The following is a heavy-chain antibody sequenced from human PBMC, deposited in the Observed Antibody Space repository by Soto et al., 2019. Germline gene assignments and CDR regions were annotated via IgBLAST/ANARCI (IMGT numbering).Heavy chain of an antibody. Sequence: DVQLLESGGGLIQPGESLRLSCAAFGLTISGKKYVAWVRHAPGKGLEWVSALYDVDGSFYADSVTGRFTTSSDSSKTTVYLQLNDLRPGDTAVYYCASWHERGPAFDVWGPGKTVTISS. CDR3: ASWHERGPAFDV. CDR1: GLTISGKKY. J-gene: IGHJ3*01. CDR2: LYDVDGS. V-gene: IGHV3-53*01. D-gene: IGHD3-10*01.